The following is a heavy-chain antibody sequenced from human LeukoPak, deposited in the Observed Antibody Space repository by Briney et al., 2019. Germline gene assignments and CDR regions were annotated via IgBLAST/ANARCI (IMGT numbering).Heavy chain of an antibody. D-gene: IGHD3-22*01. CDR1: GFTFSDHY. CDR2: NRNKANNYTP. V-gene: IGHV3-72*01. J-gene: IGHJ4*02. Sequence: GGSLRLSCAASGFTFSDHYIDWVRQAPGKGLEWVARNRNKANNYTPEYAASVKGRFTISRDDSKNSLYLQMNSLKTEDTAVYYCARRGRDSDGYAHGYDFWGQGTLVTVSS. CDR3: ARRGRDSDGYAHGYDF.